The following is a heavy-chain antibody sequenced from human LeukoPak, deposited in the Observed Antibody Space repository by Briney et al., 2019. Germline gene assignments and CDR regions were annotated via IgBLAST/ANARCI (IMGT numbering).Heavy chain of an antibody. D-gene: IGHD7-27*01. J-gene: IGHJ3*02. CDR1: GFTFSSYD. V-gene: IGHV3-13*01. Sequence: GGSLRLSCAASGFTFSSYDIHWVRQATGKGLEWVSAIGRAGDTYYKDSVKGRFTISRENAKNSLYLQMNSRRAGDTAVYYCARGGSTGDLGFGAFDMWGQGTMVTVSS. CDR2: IGRAGDT. CDR3: ARGGSTGDLGFGAFDM.